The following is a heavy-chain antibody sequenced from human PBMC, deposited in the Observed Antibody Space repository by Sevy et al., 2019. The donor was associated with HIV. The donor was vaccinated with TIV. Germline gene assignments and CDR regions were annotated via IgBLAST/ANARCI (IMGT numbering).Heavy chain of an antibody. D-gene: IGHD3-10*01. CDR2: IYTSGST. J-gene: IGHJ6*02. CDR1: GGSISSYY. V-gene: IGHV4-4*07. Sequence: SETLSLTCTVSGGSISSYYWSWIRQPAGKALEWIGRIYTSGSTNYNPSLKSRVTMSVDTSKNQFSLKLSSVTAADTAVYYCARDGMVRGVTGDYYYYGMDVWGQGTTVTVSS. CDR3: ARDGMVRGVTGDYYYYGMDV.